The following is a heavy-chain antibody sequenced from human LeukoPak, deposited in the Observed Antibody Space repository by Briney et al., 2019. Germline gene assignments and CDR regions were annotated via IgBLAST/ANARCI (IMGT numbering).Heavy chain of an antibody. CDR3: ARYCSGGSCYSGFDP. V-gene: IGHV1-3*01. CDR2: INAGNGNT. Sequence: ASVKVSCKASGYTFTSYAMHWVRQAPGQRLEWMGWINAGNGNTKYSQKFQGRVTITRDTSASTAYMELSSLRSEDTAVYYCARYCSGGSCYSGFDPWGQGTLVTVSS. CDR1: GYTFTSYA. D-gene: IGHD2-15*01. J-gene: IGHJ5*02.